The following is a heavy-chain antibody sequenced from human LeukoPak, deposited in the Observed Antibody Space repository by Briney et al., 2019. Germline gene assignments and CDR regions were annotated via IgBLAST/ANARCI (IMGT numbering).Heavy chain of an antibody. CDR3: ARDPRY. CDR2: IYSGGTT. V-gene: IGHV3-66*01. CDR1: VFTVSNNY. Sequence: GGSLRLSCAASVFTVSNNYMSWARQAPGKGREWVSVIYSGGTTYYADSVTGRFTISRDNSKNTLYLQMNSLRAEDTAVYYCARDPRYWGQGTLVTVSS. J-gene: IGHJ4*02.